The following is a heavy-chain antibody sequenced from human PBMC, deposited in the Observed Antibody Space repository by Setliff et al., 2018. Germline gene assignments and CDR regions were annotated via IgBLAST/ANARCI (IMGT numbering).Heavy chain of an antibody. V-gene: IGHV3-7*01. J-gene: IGHJ4*02. CDR2: IKQDGSEK. Sequence: GGSLRLSCAASGFIFKNYEMNWVRQAPGKGLEWVANIKQDGSEKYYVDSVKGRFTISRDNAKNSLYLQMNSLRAEDTAVYYCARDGGEYWGQGTLVTVS. CDR1: GFIFKNYE. D-gene: IGHD3-16*01. CDR3: ARDGGEY.